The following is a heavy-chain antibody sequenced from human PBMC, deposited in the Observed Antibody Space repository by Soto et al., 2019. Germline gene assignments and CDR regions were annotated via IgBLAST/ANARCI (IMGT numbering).Heavy chain of an antibody. D-gene: IGHD2-15*01. Sequence: GESLKISFKGSGYSFANYWIGWVRQMPGKGLEWMGRFNPTDSYVDYNPSFQGHVIISFDKSISTAYVQWSSLKASDTGMYFCPRHTYIGGLDVWGQGTTVTVSS. CDR3: PRHTYIGGLDV. CDR1: GYSFANYW. CDR2: FNPTDSYV. V-gene: IGHV5-10-1*01. J-gene: IGHJ6*02.